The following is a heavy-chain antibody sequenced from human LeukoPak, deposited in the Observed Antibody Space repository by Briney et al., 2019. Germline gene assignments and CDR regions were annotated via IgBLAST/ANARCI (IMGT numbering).Heavy chain of an antibody. Sequence: GSLRLSCAASGFTFSDYYMSWIRLPPGKGLEWIGYIYYSGSTYYNPSLKSRVAISVDTSTKQFSLKLSSVTAADTAVYYCARTLPFNGRWRATFDFWGQRTLVTVSS. CDR1: GFTFSDYY. CDR3: ARTLPFNGRWRATFDF. CDR2: IYYSGST. D-gene: IGHD2-8*01. J-gene: IGHJ4*02. V-gene: IGHV4-59*04.